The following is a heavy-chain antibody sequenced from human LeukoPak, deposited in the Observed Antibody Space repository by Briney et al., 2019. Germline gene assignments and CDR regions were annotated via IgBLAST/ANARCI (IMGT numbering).Heavy chain of an antibody. J-gene: IGHJ6*03. CDR3: ARVPPRGNDVTVGRYSYMDV. D-gene: IGHD4-23*01. Sequence: GGSLRLSCAASGITFSSSTMTWVRQAPGKGLEWVSYISGTTISTIYYADSVKGRFTISRDNAKNSVYLQMNSLRAEETAVYYGARVPPRGNDVTVGRYSYMDVWGKGTTVTVSS. V-gene: IGHV3-48*01. CDR2: ISGTTISTI. CDR1: GITFSSST.